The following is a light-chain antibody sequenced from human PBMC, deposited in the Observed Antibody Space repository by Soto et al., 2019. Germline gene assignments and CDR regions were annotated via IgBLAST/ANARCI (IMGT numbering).Light chain of an antibody. J-gene: IGLJ7*01. CDR1: SSNIGNNY. V-gene: IGLV1-51*01. CDR3: GTWDSSLSAAV. Sequence: QSVLTQPPSVSAAPGQKVPISCSGSSSNIGNNYVSWYQQLPGTAPKLLIYDNNKRPSGIPDRFSGSKSGTSATLGITGLQSRDEADYYCGTWDSSLSAAVFGGGTQLTVL. CDR2: DNN.